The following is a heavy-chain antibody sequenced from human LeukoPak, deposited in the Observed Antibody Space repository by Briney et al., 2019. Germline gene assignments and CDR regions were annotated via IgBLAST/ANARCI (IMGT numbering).Heavy chain of an antibody. CDR3: AKMIFSSSSASSDY. Sequence: PGGSLRLSCAASGFTFSSYAMSWVRQAPGKGLEWVSAISGSGGSTYYADSVKGRFTISRDNSKNTLYLQMNSLRAEDTAVYYCAKMIFSSSSASSDYWGQGTLVTVSS. V-gene: IGHV3-23*01. CDR1: GFTFSSYA. J-gene: IGHJ4*02. D-gene: IGHD6-6*01. CDR2: ISGSGGST.